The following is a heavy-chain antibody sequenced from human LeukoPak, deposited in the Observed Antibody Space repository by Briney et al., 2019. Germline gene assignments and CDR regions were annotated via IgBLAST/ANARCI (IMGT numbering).Heavy chain of an antibody. D-gene: IGHD3-16*02. Sequence: PGGSLRLSCAASGFTFSSYSMNWVRQAPGKGLEWVSSISSSSSYIYYADSVKGRFTISRDNSKNTLYLQMNSLRAEDTAVYYCAKDQDRTMITFGGVIVTDAFDIWGQGTMATVSS. CDR2: ISSSSSYI. V-gene: IGHV3-21*04. CDR1: GFTFSSYS. J-gene: IGHJ3*02. CDR3: AKDQDRTMITFGGVIVTDAFDI.